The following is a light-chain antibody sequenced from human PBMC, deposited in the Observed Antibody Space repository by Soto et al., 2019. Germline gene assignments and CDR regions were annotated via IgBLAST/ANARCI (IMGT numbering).Light chain of an antibody. J-gene: IGKJ1*01. Sequence: DVQMTQSPSTLSASVGVRVTITCRASQSISGRLAWYQQKPGKAPKLLIYDASNWGSGVPARFSGSGSGTHFTLSLQSLQCDDFESYDCQQCNTVWTFCQGTKVEVK. CDR1: QSISGR. CDR2: DAS. V-gene: IGKV1-5*01. CDR3: QQCNTVWT.